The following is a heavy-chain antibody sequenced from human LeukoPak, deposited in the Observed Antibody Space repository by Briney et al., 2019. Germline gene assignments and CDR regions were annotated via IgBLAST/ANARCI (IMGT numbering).Heavy chain of an antibody. CDR2: INHSGST. D-gene: IGHD6-13*01. CDR1: DVSFSGYY. Sequence: PSDTLSLTCAVYDVSFSGYYWSWIRQPPGKGLEWIGEINHSGSTNYNPSLKSRVTISVDTSKNQFSLNLRSVTAADTAVYYFARVERIAAAYWGQGTLVTVSS. CDR3: ARVERIAAAY. V-gene: IGHV4-34*01. J-gene: IGHJ4*02.